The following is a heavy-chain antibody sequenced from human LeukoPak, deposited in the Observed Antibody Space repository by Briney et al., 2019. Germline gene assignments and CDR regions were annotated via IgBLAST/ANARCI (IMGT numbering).Heavy chain of an antibody. CDR3: ARVSSVAPALDY. V-gene: IGHV3-7*01. CDR1: GFTFSSYW. J-gene: IGHJ4*02. D-gene: IGHD2-2*01. CDR2: IKQDGSDK. Sequence: GGSLRLSSAASGFTFSSYWMSWIRQAPGKGLEWVANIKQDGSDKYYVDSVKGRFTISRDNAKHSLYLQRNSLRAEDTAVYYCARVSSVAPALDYWGQGTLVTVSS.